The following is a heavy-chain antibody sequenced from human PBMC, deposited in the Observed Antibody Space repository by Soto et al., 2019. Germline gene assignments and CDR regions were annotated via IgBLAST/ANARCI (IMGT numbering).Heavy chain of an antibody. V-gene: IGHV3-33*06. J-gene: IGHJ4*02. CDR3: EKPEYDGSGLDS. Sequence: QVQLVESGGGVVQPGRSLRLSCAASGFTFSSYGMHWVRQAPVKGLEWVACIWYDGSNKYYAYSVKGRFTISRHNTKTALSLPMNSLRAEDTAVYYCEKPEYDGSGLDSLGQGTLVTV. CDR2: IWYDGSNK. CDR1: GFTFSSYG. D-gene: IGHD3-22*01.